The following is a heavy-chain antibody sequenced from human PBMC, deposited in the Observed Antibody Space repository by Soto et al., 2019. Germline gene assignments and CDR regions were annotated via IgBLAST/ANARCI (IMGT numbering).Heavy chain of an antibody. CDR2: IWYDGSNK. Sequence: GGSLRLSCAASGFTFSSYGMHWVRQAPGKGLEWVAVIWYDGSNKYYADSVKGRFTISRDNSKNTLYLQMNSLRAEDTAVYYCARGTRYYDFWSGYPGFDYWGQGTLVTVSS. J-gene: IGHJ4*02. CDR1: GFTFSSYG. D-gene: IGHD3-3*01. V-gene: IGHV3-33*01. CDR3: ARGTRYYDFWSGYPGFDY.